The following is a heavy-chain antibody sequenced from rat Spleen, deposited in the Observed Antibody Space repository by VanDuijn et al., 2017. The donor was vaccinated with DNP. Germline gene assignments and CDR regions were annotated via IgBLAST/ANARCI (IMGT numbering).Heavy chain of an antibody. D-gene: IGHD1-11*01. CDR3: ARRAEALYAMDA. CDR2: ISYDGGST. J-gene: IGHJ4*01. CDR1: GFTFSDYY. Sequence: EVQLVESGGGLVQPGRSLKLSCAASGFTFSDYYMAWVRQAPTKGLEWVAYISYDGGSTYYGDSVKGRFTISRDNAKSTLYLQMNSLRSEDMATYYCARRAEALYAMDAWGQGTSVTVSS. V-gene: IGHV5-22*01.